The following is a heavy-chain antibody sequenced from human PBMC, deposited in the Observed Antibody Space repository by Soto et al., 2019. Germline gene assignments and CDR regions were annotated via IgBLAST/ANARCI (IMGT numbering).Heavy chain of an antibody. Sequence: GGSLRLSCAASGFTFSGYAMXWVRQAPGKGLEYVSAISSNGGSTYYANSVKGRFTISRDNSKNTLYLQMGSLRAEDMAVYYCARGDAPYYDFWSGYYTPYFQHWGQGTLVTVSS. CDR1: GFTFSGYA. J-gene: IGHJ1*01. V-gene: IGHV3-64*01. CDR2: ISSNGGST. D-gene: IGHD3-3*01. CDR3: ARGDAPYYDFWSGYYTPYFQH.